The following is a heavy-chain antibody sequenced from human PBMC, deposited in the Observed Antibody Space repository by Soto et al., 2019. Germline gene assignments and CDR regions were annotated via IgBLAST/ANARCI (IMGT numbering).Heavy chain of an antibody. CDR3: TKWDGYADV. Sequence: PGGSLRLSCAPSEFTFSTYGTTWVRQAPGKGLEWVSGIGHSSGKEFYRDSVQGRFTVSRDYSKNMLYLQMDRLRDEDSAIYYCTKWDGYADVCGQGTTVTVSS. CDR2: IGHSSGKE. D-gene: IGHD1-26*01. J-gene: IGHJ6*02. CDR1: EFTFSTYG. V-gene: IGHV3-23*01.